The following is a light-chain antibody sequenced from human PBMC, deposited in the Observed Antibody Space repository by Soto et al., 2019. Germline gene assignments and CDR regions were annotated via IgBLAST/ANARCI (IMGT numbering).Light chain of an antibody. CDR3: QQTNSFPLT. Sequence: DIQMTQSPSSVSASVGDRVTITCLARQGISSWLAGYQQKTGKAPKLLIYAASSLQSGVPSSSSGSGSGTDLTITISNLPPEDFATYYCQQTNSFPLTFGGGTKAEIK. J-gene: IGKJ4*01. V-gene: IGKV1-12*01. CDR2: AAS. CDR1: QGISSW.